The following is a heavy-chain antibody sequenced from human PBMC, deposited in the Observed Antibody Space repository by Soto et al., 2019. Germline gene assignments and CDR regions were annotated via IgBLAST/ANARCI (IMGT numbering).Heavy chain of an antibody. Sequence: SETLSLTCTVSGGSISSSSYYWGWIRQPPGKGLEWIGSIYYSGSTYYSPSLKSRVTISVDTSKNQFSLKLSSVTAADTAVYYCARSDCSGGSCPFDYWGQGTLVT. V-gene: IGHV4-39*01. CDR3: ARSDCSGGSCPFDY. CDR1: GGSISSSSYY. D-gene: IGHD2-15*01. CDR2: IYYSGST. J-gene: IGHJ4*02.